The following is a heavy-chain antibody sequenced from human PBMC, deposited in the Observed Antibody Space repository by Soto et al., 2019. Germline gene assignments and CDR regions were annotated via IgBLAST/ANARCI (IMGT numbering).Heavy chain of an antibody. J-gene: IGHJ4*02. V-gene: IGHV1-18*01. CDR3: AKSPRGEMATD. D-gene: IGHD5-12*01. Sequence: QVQLVQSGGEVKKPGASVTVSCKASGYTFINYHITWVRQAPGQGLEWMACINTYNGMTDYAQKFQGRVTMTINTSTSTAYMELRNLGSDDTAVYFCAKSPRGEMATDWGQGTLVTVSS. CDR1: GYTFINYH. CDR2: INTYNGMT.